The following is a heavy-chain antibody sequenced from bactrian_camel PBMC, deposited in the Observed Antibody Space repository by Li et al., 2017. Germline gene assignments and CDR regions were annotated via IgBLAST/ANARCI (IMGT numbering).Heavy chain of an antibody. CDR2: IHRDDSNT. V-gene: IGHV3-2*01. J-gene: IGHJ4*01. Sequence: VQLVESGGGLVQPGGSLRLSCAASGFTFSSYYFNWVRQAPGKGLEWVSTIHRDDSNTYYSDSVKGRFTISRDNAKNTVYLQMNNLNAADTALYYCATDSPSWWLLLQGIRYWGQGTQVTVS. CDR1: GFTFSSYY. D-gene: IGHD2*01. CDR3: ATDSPSWWLLLQGIRY.